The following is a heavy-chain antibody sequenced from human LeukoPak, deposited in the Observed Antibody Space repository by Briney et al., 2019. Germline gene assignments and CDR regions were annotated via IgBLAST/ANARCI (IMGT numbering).Heavy chain of an antibody. CDR1: GGSFSGYY. Sequence: SETLSLTCAVYGGSFSGYYWSWIRQPPGKGLEWIGEINHSGSTNYNPSLESRVTISVDTSKNQFSLKLSSVTAADTAVYYCAREVAVAGLGYFDYWGQGTLVTVSS. CDR3: AREVAVAGLGYFDY. CDR2: INHSGST. J-gene: IGHJ4*02. D-gene: IGHD6-19*01. V-gene: IGHV4-34*01.